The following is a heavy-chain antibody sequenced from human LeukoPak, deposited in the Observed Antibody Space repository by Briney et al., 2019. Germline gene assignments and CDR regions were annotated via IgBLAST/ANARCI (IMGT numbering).Heavy chain of an antibody. CDR3: ARNGRITMVRGVIAVDYYYYMDV. CDR2: IKQDGSEK. Sequence: GGSLRLSCAASGFTFRNYWMSWVRQAPGKGLEWVANIKQDGSEKYYVDSVKGRFTISRDNAKNSLYLQMNSLRAEDTAVYYCARNGRITMVRGVIAVDYYYYMDVWGKGTTVTVSS. V-gene: IGHV3-7*01. CDR1: GFTFRNYW. D-gene: IGHD3-10*01. J-gene: IGHJ6*03.